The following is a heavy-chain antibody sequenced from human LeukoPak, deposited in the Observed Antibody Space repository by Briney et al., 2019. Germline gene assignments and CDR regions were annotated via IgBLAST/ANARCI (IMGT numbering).Heavy chain of an antibody. CDR2: ISDSDSGGTT. V-gene: IGHV3-23*01. D-gene: IGHD2-15*01. J-gene: IGHJ3*01. CDR1: GFTFSRYA. CDR3: AKDGGYLVYMHAFDL. Sequence: PGGSLRLSCAASGFTFSRYAMNWDRQAPGKGLEWVSVISDSDSGGTTYYADSVKGRFTVSRDNSQNTMSLQMNSLRADETAVYYCAKDGGYLVYMHAFDLWGQGTMVTVSS.